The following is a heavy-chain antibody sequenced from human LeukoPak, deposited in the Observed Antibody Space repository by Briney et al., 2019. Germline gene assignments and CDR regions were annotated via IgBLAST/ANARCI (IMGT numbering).Heavy chain of an antibody. D-gene: IGHD5-24*01. CDR1: GYTFTSYA. Sequence: ASVKVSCKASGYTFTSYAMNWVRQAPGQGLEWMGWINTNTGNPTYAQGFTGRFVFSLGTSVSTAYLQISSLKAEDTAVYYCARDDVEMATISTSVDYWGQGTLVTVSS. CDR2: INTNTGNP. CDR3: ARDDVEMATISTSVDY. J-gene: IGHJ4*02. V-gene: IGHV7-4-1*02.